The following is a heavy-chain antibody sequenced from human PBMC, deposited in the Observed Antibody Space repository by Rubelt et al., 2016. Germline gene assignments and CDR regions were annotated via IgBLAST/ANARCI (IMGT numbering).Heavy chain of an antibody. CDR1: GYTFTSYA. J-gene: IGHJ4*02. D-gene: IGHD3-22*01. V-gene: IGHV1-3*01. CDR2: MNAGNGNT. Sequence: QVQLVQSGGEVKKPGASLKVSCKTSGYTFTSYAMHWVRQAPGQRLEWMGWMNAGNGNTRYSQKFQGRVTMTTDTSTSTAYMELRSLRSDDTAVYYCARGDSSGFYKGNYWGQGTLVTVSS. CDR3: ARGDSSGFYKGNY.